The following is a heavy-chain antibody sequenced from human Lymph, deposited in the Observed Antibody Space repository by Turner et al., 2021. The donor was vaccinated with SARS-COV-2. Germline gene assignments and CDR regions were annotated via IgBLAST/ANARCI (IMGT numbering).Heavy chain of an antibody. J-gene: IGHJ4*02. CDR1: GGSISRSSSY. D-gene: IGHD2-8*01. V-gene: IGHV4-39*01. CDR3: ARAPFIIVLMMYASGYFDN. Sequence: QLQLQESGPGLGQPSETRSLTCAVPGGSISRSSSYWGWIRQPPGEGVEGIGSVYYSRSTDYSPSTKNRVTISVRTSKNQFSPKLSSVTAADTAVYYCARAPFIIVLMMYASGYFDNWGQGTLVTVSS. CDR2: VYYSRST.